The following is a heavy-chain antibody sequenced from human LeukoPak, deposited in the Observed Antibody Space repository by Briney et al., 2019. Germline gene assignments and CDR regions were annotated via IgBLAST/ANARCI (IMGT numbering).Heavy chain of an antibody. Sequence: GASVKVSCKASGYTFTGYYMHWVRQAPGQGLEWMGWINPNSGGTNYAQKFQGRVTMTRDTSISTAYMELSRLRSDDTAVYYCARVGIAVAGAFDIWGQGTMVTVSS. V-gene: IGHV1-2*02. D-gene: IGHD6-19*01. CDR2: INPNSGGT. CDR1: GYTFTGYY. J-gene: IGHJ3*02. CDR3: ARVGIAVAGAFDI.